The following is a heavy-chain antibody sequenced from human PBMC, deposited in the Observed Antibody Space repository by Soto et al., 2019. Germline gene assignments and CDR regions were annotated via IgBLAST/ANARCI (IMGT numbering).Heavy chain of an antibody. D-gene: IGHD3-16*02. Sequence: PSETLSLTCTVSGGSINSYSLNWMRQHPGKGLEWIGNIYDSGSTNYKSSLKSRVTISVDTSKNQVSLKLSSVTAADTAVYYCARGNYDYIWGSYRYIGFDYWGQGTLVTVYS. V-gene: IGHV4-59*01. CDR1: GGSINSYS. CDR2: IYDSGST. CDR3: ARGNYDYIWGSYRYIGFDY. J-gene: IGHJ4*02.